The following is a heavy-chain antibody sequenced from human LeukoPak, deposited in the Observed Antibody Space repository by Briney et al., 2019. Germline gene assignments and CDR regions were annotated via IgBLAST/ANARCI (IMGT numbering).Heavy chain of an antibody. CDR1: GYTFTGYY. Sequence: ASVKVSCKASGYTFTGYYMHWVRQAPGQGLEWMGWINPNSGGTNYAQKFQGWVTMTRDTSISTAYMELSRLGSDDTAVYYCARAYYDSSGYYYFDYWGQGTLVTVSS. J-gene: IGHJ4*02. D-gene: IGHD3-22*01. V-gene: IGHV1-2*04. CDR3: ARAYYDSSGYYYFDY. CDR2: INPNSGGT.